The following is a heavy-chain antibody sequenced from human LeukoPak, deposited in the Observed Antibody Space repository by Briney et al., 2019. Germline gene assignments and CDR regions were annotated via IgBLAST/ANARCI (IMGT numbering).Heavy chain of an antibody. CDR2: ITYDGSSE. D-gene: IGHD3-16*01. CDR1: GFTFSNYG. J-gene: IGHJ4*02. V-gene: IGHV3-30*18. CDR3: AKRGDGGHKSLEY. Sequence: GTSLRLPCVASGFTFSNYGMHWVRQAPGKGLEWVATITYDGSSEYYADSVKDRLTVSRDNSKNTLYLQMSSLKTEDTAVYYCAKRGDGGHKSLEYWGQGTLVIVSS.